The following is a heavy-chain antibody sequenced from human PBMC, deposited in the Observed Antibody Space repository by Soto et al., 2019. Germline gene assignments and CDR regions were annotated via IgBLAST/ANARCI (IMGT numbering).Heavy chain of an antibody. V-gene: IGHV3-49*04. CDR1: GFTFGDYA. Sequence: SLRLSCTTFGFTFGDYAMSWVRQAPGKGLEWVGFIRSKAFGGTTEYAASVKGRFTISRDDSKSIAYLQMNSLKTEDTALYYCTRPAPYNWKYVSLDYWGQGTLVTVSS. D-gene: IGHD1-7*01. CDR3: TRPAPYNWKYVSLDY. CDR2: IRSKAFGGTT. J-gene: IGHJ4*02.